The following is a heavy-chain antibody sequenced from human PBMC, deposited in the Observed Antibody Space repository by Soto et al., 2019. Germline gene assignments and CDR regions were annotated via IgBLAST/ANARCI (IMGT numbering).Heavy chain of an antibody. CDR3: AKELRFLEWFLEY. CDR1: VFTFVSYS. V-gene: IGHV3-23*01. Sequence: VGSLILACSSSVFTFVSYSISWFLQAPVNGLEWVSAISGSGGITYYADSVKGLFTISIDNSKNTLYLQMNSLRAEDTAVYYCAKELRFLEWFLEYRGQGTLVTVSS. D-gene: IGHD3-3*01. J-gene: IGHJ4*02. CDR2: ISGSGGIT.